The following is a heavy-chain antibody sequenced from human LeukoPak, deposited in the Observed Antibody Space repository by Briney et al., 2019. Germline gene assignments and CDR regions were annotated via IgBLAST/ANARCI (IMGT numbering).Heavy chain of an antibody. CDR1: EFTFVRYA. D-gene: IGHD2-15*01. V-gene: IGHV3-48*01. CDR2: ISSSSFKI. CDR3: AKDAGHCRGGSCYRQDF. Sequence: GGSLRLSCAASEFTFVRYAMNWIRQAPGKGLEWVSYISSSSFKIGYADSVKGRFTISRDNSKNTLYLQMNSLRAEDTAVYYCAKDAGHCRGGSCYRQDFWGLGTLVTVSS. J-gene: IGHJ4*02.